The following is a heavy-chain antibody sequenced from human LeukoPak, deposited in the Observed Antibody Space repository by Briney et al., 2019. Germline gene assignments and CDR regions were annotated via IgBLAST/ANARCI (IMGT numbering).Heavy chain of an antibody. D-gene: IGHD3-10*01. CDR2: IIPIFGTA. J-gene: IGHJ5*02. Sequence: SVTVSCKASGGTFSSYAISWVRQAPGQGLEWMGGIIPIFGTANYAQKFQGRVTITTDESTSTAYMELSSLRSEDTAVYYCARSDTNMVRGVIAYNWFDPWGQGTLVTVSS. CDR1: GGTFSSYA. V-gene: IGHV1-69*05. CDR3: ARSDTNMVRGVIAYNWFDP.